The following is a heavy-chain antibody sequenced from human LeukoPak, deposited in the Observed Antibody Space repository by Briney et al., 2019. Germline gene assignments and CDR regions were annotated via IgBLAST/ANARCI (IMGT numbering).Heavy chain of an antibody. J-gene: IGHJ6*02. CDR1: GFTFSNYR. V-gene: IGHV3-48*01. D-gene: IGHD2-21*01. CDR2: INYNGESI. CDR3: ARRVPVMCEGIDV. Sequence: GGSLRLSCAAPGFTFSNYRMHWVRQGPGKGLEWLSYINYNGESIYYADSVKGRFTISRDNARGSLSLQMNSLRGEDTAVYYCARRVPVMCEGIDVWGQGTTVTVSS.